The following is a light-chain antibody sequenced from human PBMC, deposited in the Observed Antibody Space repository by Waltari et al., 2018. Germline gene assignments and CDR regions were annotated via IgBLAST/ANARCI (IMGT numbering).Light chain of an antibody. CDR1: QSISSW. Sequence: DIQMTQSPSTLSASVGDRVTITCRASQSISSWLAWYQQKPGKAPKLLIYKASSLESGVPSRFSGSGSGTEFTLTISSLQPDDFATYYCQQYSGYPRTFGQGTRVEI. V-gene: IGKV1-5*03. CDR2: KAS. CDR3: QQYSGYPRT. J-gene: IGKJ1*01.